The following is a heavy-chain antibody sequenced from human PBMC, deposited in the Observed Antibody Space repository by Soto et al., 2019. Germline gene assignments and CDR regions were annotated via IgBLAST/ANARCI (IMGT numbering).Heavy chain of an antibody. CDR3: ARDIGSGSYYPTYYYGMDV. Sequence: ASVKVSCKASGYTFTGYYMHWVRQAPGQGLEWMGWINPNSGGTNYAQKFQGWVTMTRDTSISTAYMELSRLRSDDTAVYYCARDIGSGSYYPTYYYGMDVWGQGTTVTVSS. CDR2: INPNSGGT. V-gene: IGHV1-2*04. CDR1: GYTFTGYY. D-gene: IGHD3-10*01. J-gene: IGHJ6*02.